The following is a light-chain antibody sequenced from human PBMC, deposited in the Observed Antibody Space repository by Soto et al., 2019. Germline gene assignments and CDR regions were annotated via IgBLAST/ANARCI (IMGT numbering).Light chain of an antibody. J-gene: IGKJ3*01. Sequence: EIVMTQSPATLSVSPGERATLSCRASQSVSSNLAWYQQKPGQAPRLLIYGASTRATGIPARFSGSGSGTEFTLTISRPQSEDFAVYYCQQYNNWPGTFGPGTKVDIK. CDR1: QSVSSN. CDR2: GAS. V-gene: IGKV3-15*01. CDR3: QQYNNWPGT.